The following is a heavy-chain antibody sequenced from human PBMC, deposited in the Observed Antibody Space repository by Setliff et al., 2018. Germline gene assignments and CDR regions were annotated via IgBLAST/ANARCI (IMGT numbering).Heavy chain of an antibody. Sequence: GGSLRLSCAASGFTFGDFGLSWVRQGPGKGLEWVSGFNRNDGSTSYADSVKGRFTISRDNAKNSLYLQMNSLRVEDTALYYCAREIRHNNRWYSDYWGQGTLVTVSS. V-gene: IGHV3-20*04. CDR1: GFTFGDFG. CDR3: AREIRHNNRWYSDY. CDR2: FNRNDGST. D-gene: IGHD1-1*01. J-gene: IGHJ4*02.